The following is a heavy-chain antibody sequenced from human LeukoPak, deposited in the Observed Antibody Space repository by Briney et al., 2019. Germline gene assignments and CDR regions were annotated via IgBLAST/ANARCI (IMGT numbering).Heavy chain of an antibody. D-gene: IGHD3-9*01. CDR3: ARRGSGYYSWTFDY. CDR1: GYTFTGYY. V-gene: IGHV1-2*02. J-gene: IGHJ4*02. CDR2: INPNSGGT. Sequence: ASVKVSCKASGYTFTGYYMHWGRQAPGQGLEWMGWINPNSGGTNYAQKFQGRVTMTRDMSTSTVYMELSSLRSEDTAVYYCARRGSGYYSWTFDYWGQGTLVTVSS.